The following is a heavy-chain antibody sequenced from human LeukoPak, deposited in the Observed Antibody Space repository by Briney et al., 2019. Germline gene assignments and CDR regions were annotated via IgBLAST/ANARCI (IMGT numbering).Heavy chain of an antibody. CDR2: INPKTGDT. CDR1: GYSFTGQY. Sequence: ASVKVACKASGYSFTGQYLYWARQTPGQGLEWMGWINPKTGDTDSAQNFQGRVTMTRDTSITTVYMELSSLTSDDTAVYYCARGYYGMDVWGQGTTVTVSS. V-gene: IGHV1-2*02. CDR3: ARGYYGMDV. J-gene: IGHJ6*02.